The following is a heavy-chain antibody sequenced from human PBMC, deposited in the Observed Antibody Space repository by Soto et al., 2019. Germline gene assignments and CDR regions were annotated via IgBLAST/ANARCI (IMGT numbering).Heavy chain of an antibody. CDR2: IYSGGST. CDR3: ARDLYYYDSSGFDP. J-gene: IGHJ5*02. D-gene: IGHD3-22*01. Sequence: PGGSLRLSCAASGFTVSSNYMSWVRQAPGKGLEWVSVIYSGGSTYYADSVKGRFTISRHNSKNTLYLQMNSLRAEDTAVYYRARDLYYYDSSGFDPWGQGTLVTVSS. CDR1: GFTVSSNY. V-gene: IGHV3-53*04.